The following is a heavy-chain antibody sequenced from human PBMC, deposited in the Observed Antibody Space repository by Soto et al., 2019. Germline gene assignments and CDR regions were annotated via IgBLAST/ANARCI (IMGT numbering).Heavy chain of an antibody. Sequence: VQLVVSGGGLVKPGGSLRISCAASGFTFGSYAMSWVRQAPGKGLEWVSLISGTGDSSEYANSVKGRFTISRDYSKTTVFLQMNSLRAEDTAVYFCAKDNGNYGSGSFSHWGQGTLVTVSS. V-gene: IGHV3-23*04. CDR1: GFTFGSYA. CDR2: ISGTGDSS. CDR3: AKDNGNYGSGSFSH. D-gene: IGHD3-10*01. J-gene: IGHJ4*02.